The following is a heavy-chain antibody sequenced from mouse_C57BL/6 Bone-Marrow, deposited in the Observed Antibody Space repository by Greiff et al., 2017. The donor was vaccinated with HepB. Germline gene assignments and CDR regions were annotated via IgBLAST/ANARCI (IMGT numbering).Heavy chain of an antibody. CDR1: GFTFSDYY. J-gene: IGHJ2*01. Sequence: EVMLVESEGGLVQPGSSMKLSCTASGFTFSDYYMAWVRQVPEKGLEWVANINYDGSSTYYLDSLKSRFIISRDNAKNILYLQMSSLKSEDTATYYCARDLYDGYLDYWGQGTTLTVSS. CDR3: ARDLYDGYLDY. V-gene: IGHV5-16*01. CDR2: INYDGSST. D-gene: IGHD2-3*01.